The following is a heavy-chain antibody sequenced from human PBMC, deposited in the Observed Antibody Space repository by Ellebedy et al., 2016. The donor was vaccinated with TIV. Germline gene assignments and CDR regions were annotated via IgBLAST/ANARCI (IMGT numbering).Heavy chain of an antibody. CDR2: ISAYNGNT. J-gene: IGHJ6*02. CDR1: GYTFTRYG. D-gene: IGHD4-17*01. Sequence: ASVKVSCXASGYTFTRYGISWVRQAPGQGLEWMGWISAYNGNTNYAQKLQGRVTMTTDTSTSTAYMELRSLRSDDTAVYYCARNDYGDYGGLYFYYYYGMDVWGQGTTVTVSS. V-gene: IGHV1-18*01. CDR3: ARNDYGDYGGLYFYYYYGMDV.